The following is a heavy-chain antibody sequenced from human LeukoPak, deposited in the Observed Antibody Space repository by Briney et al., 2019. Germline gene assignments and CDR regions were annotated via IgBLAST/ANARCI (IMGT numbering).Heavy chain of an antibody. J-gene: IGHJ6*02. V-gene: IGHV3-7*01. CDR1: GFTFGSYA. D-gene: IGHD3-3*01. Sequence: GGSLRLSCAASGFTFGSYAMSWVRQAPGKGLEWVANIKQDGSEKYYVDSVKGRFTISRDNAKNSLYLQMNSLRAEDTAVYYCARDAVGITIFGLTMDVWGQGTTVTVSS. CDR3: ARDAVGITIFGLTMDV. CDR2: IKQDGSEK.